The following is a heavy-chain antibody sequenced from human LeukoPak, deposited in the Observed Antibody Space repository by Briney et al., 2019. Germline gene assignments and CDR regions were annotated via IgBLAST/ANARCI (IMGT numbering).Heavy chain of an antibody. V-gene: IGHV3-23*01. CDR1: GFTFSSYA. J-gene: IGHJ3*02. CDR2: ISGSGGST. Sequence: GGSLRLSCAASGFTFSSYAMSWVRQAPGKGLEWVSAISGSGGSTYYADSVKGRFTISRDNSKNTLYLKMNSLRAEDTAVYYCAKEDYYYDSSGYYYPAFDIWGQGTMVTVSS. CDR3: AKEDYYYDSSGYYYPAFDI. D-gene: IGHD3-22*01.